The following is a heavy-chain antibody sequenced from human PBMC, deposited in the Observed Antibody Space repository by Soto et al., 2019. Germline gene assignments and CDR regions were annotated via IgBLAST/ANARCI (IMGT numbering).Heavy chain of an antibody. J-gene: IGHJ4*02. CDR3: ARGPSGDKVHY. D-gene: IGHD7-27*01. Sequence: QVQLQESGPGLVKPSQTLSLTCTVSGGSITSDYSCWSWIRQPPGEGLEWIGHIFDSGTTYTNPSLRSQVAISLDTSTNPFPLTLSSVTAADTAVYYCARGPSGDKVHYWGQGALVTVSS. CDR1: GGSITSDYSC. CDR2: IFDSGTT. V-gene: IGHV4-30-4*01.